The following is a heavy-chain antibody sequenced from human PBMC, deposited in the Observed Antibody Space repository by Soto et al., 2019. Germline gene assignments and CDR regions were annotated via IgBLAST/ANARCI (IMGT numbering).Heavy chain of an antibody. V-gene: IGHV1-18*01. Sequence: GASVKVSCKASGYTFTHYAISWMRQTPGQGLEWLGWISPYNGDTKYAQQFQDRVTMTTDTSTTTAYMELRSLRSDDTAIYYCAREAGSGSYYPFDYWGQGTLVTVSS. D-gene: IGHD3-10*01. CDR1: GYTFTHYA. CDR3: AREAGSGSYYPFDY. J-gene: IGHJ4*02. CDR2: ISPYNGDT.